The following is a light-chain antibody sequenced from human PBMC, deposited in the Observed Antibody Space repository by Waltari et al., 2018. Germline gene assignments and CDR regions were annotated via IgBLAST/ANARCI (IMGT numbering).Light chain of an antibody. CDR1: QNVKRW. J-gene: IGKJ1*01. CDR2: NAA. CDR3: QHYNNYSPWT. Sequence: CRTLQNVKRWVAMNQQKPGKARKLTNYNAASLESGVPSRSSGSGSGTEFTLAITSLQPDDFATYFCQHYNNYSPWTFGQGTKVEVK. V-gene: IGKV1-5*03.